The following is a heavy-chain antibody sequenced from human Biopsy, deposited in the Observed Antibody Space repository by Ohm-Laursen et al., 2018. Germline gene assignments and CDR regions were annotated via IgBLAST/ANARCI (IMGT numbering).Heavy chain of an antibody. CDR1: GKTFRDYY. V-gene: IGHV4-34*08. CDR2: INQRGRT. Sequence: SQTLSLTWKVYGKTFRDYYWSWIRQPPGKGREWIGQINQRGRTNYNPSLKSRVNISADKSNNQFSLKLTSVTSADTAVYFCGNEVHGRDYWGLGALVTVSS. CDR3: GNEVHGRDY. J-gene: IGHJ4*02. D-gene: IGHD2-15*01.